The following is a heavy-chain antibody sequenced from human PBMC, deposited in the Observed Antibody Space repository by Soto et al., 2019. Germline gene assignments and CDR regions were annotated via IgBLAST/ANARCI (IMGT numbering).Heavy chain of an antibody. CDR1: GGSISSGGYY. CDR2: IYYSGST. Sequence: SETLSLTCTVSGGSISSGGYYWSWIRQHPGKGLEWIGYIYYSGSTYYNPSLKSRVTISVDTSKNQFSLKLSSVTAADTAVYYCARGGMGDCSSTSGYKGHYYYGMDVWGQGTTVTVSS. D-gene: IGHD2-2*02. CDR3: ARGGMGDCSSTSGYKGHYYYGMDV. J-gene: IGHJ6*02. V-gene: IGHV4-31*03.